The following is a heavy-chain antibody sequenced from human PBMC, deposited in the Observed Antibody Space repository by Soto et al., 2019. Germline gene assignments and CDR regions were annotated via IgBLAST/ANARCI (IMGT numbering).Heavy chain of an antibody. CDR1: GYSFTSYW. Sequence: PGESLKISCKGSGYSFTSYWIVWVRQMPGKGLEWMGIIYPGDSDTRYSPSFQGQVTISADKSISTAYLQWSSLRVEDTAVYYCARGASIAVVPALDVWGQGTTVTVSS. CDR2: IYPGDSDT. CDR3: ARGASIAVVPALDV. D-gene: IGHD2-2*01. J-gene: IGHJ6*02. V-gene: IGHV5-51*01.